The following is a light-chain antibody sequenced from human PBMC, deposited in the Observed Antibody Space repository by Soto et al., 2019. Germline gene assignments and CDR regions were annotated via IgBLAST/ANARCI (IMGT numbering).Light chain of an antibody. CDR2: GAS. J-gene: IGKJ3*01. CDR3: QHYDNSPPSVT. Sequence: ERVMTQSPATLSVSPGERATLSCRASQSVSSNLAWYQQKPGQAPRLLIYGASRRATGIPDRFSGSGSGTDFILTISRLEPEDFAVYYCQHYDNSPPSVTFGPGTKVDIK. CDR1: QSVSSN. V-gene: IGKV3-20*01.